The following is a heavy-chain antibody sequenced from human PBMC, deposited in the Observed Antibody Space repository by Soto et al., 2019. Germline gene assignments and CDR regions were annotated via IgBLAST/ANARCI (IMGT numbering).Heavy chain of an antibody. CDR3: ASEGYYDSSGYLRWFDP. V-gene: IGHV4-38-2*01. CDR2: IYHSGST. D-gene: IGHD3-22*01. J-gene: IGHJ5*02. Sequence: SETLSLTCAVSGYSISSGYYWGWIRQPPGKGLEWIGSIYHSGSTYYNPSLKSRVTISVDTSKNQFSLKLSSVTAADTAVYYCASEGYYDSSGYLRWFDPWGQGTLVTVSS. CDR1: GYSISSGYY.